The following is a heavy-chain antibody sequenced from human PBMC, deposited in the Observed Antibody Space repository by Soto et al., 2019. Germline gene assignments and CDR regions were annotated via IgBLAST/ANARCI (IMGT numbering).Heavy chain of an antibody. V-gene: IGHV3-74*01. D-gene: IGHD6-19*01. CDR1: GFTFSSSW. Sequence: QSCGSLRLSCAASGFTFSSSWMQWVRQVPGKGLVWVSRINSDGSTTNYADSVKGRFTISRDNAKNTLYLEMNSLRAEDTAIYYCTRIGSSSGWTHFDYWGQGNLVTVSS. CDR2: INSDGSTT. CDR3: TRIGSSSGWTHFDY. J-gene: IGHJ4*02.